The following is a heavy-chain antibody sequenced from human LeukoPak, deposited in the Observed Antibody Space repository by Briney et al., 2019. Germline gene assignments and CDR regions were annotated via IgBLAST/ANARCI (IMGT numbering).Heavy chain of an antibody. V-gene: IGHV3-7*01. Sequence: GGSLRLSCAASGFTFSSYWMNWVRQAPGKGLGWVANINGDGRDKYYVGSVRGRFTISRDNADNALYLQMNSLRGDDTAVYYCARGVASAIDWWGQGTLVTVSS. CDR1: GFTFSSYW. CDR3: ARGVASAIDW. D-gene: IGHD2-15*01. CDR2: INGDGRDK. J-gene: IGHJ4*02.